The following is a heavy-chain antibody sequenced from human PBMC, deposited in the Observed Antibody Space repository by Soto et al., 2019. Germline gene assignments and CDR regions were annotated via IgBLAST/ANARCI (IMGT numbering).Heavy chain of an antibody. V-gene: IGHV3-30*18. D-gene: IGHD2-2*01. CDR3: AKDFGSTSYMLRYYYYGMDV. Sequence: GGSLRLSCAASGFTFSSYGMHWVRQAPGKGLEWVAVISYDGSNKYYADSVKGRFTISRDNSKNTLYLQMNSLRAEDTAVYYCAKDFGSTSYMLRYYYYGMDVWGQGTTVTVSS. CDR1: GFTFSSYG. CDR2: ISYDGSNK. J-gene: IGHJ6*02.